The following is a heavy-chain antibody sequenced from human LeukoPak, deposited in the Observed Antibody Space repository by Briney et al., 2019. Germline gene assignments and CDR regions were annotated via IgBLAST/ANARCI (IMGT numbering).Heavy chain of an antibody. V-gene: IGHV4-30-2*01. D-gene: IGHD1-26*01. CDR1: GGSISSGGYS. CDR2: IYHSGST. J-gene: IGHJ4*02. Sequence: SQTLSLTCAVSGGSISSGGYSWSWIRQPPGKGLEWIGYIYHSGSTYYNPSLKSRVTISVDRSKNQFSLKLSSVTAADTAVYYCARAGGSFDYWGQGTLVTVSS. CDR3: ARAGGSFDY.